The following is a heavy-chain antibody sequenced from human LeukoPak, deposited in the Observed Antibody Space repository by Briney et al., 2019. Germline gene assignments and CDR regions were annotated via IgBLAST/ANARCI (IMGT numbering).Heavy chain of an antibody. CDR1: GFTFSSYE. CDR3: AREEYYRRYFAL. Sequence: GGSLRLSCAVSGFTFSSYEMNWVRQAPGKGLEWISYISSSGSTIYYADSVKGRFTISRDNSKNTLYLQMNTLRAEDTAVYFCAREEYYRRYFALWGRGTLVTVSS. CDR2: ISSSGSTI. J-gene: IGHJ2*01. D-gene: IGHD3-16*01. V-gene: IGHV3-48*03.